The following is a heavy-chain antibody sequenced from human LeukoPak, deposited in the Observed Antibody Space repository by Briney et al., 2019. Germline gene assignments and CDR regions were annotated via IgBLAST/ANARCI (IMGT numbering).Heavy chain of an antibody. V-gene: IGHV1-46*01. D-gene: IGHD3-10*01. CDR1: GYTFTSNY. Sequence: ASVKVSCKAFGYTFTSNYMHWVRQAPGQGPEWMGVISPSGGSTTYAQKFQGRVTLTRDMSTSTDYLELSSLRSEDTAVYYCAKYGSGSYYSRYYYYMDVWGKGTTVTVSS. J-gene: IGHJ6*03. CDR2: ISPSGGST. CDR3: AKYGSGSYYSRYYYYMDV.